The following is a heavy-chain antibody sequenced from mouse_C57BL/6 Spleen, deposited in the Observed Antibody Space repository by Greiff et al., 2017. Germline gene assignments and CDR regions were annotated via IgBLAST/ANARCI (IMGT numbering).Heavy chain of an antibody. J-gene: IGHJ4*01. CDR3: ARLGYYYGSSCYAMDY. CDR2: IHPNSGST. D-gene: IGHD1-1*01. V-gene: IGHV1-64*01. CDR1: GYTFTSYW. Sequence: QVQLQQPGAELVKPGASVKLSCKASGYTFTSYWMHWVKQRPGQGLEWIGMIHPNSGSTNYNEKFKSKATLTVDKSSSTAYMQLSSLTSEDSAVYYCARLGYYYGSSCYAMDYWGQGTSVTVSS.